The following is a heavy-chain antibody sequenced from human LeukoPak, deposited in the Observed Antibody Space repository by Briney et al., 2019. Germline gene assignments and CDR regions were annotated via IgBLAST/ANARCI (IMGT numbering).Heavy chain of an antibody. J-gene: IGHJ4*02. CDR2: ISSSSSTI. D-gene: IGHD4-23*01. Sequence: QSGGSLRLSCATSGFTFSSYGMNWVRQAPGKGLEWVSYISSSSSTIYYADSVKGRFTISRDNAKNSLYLQMNSLRAEDTAVYYCARTSTVALIRWGQGTLVTVSS. CDR3: ARTSTVALIR. CDR1: GFTFSSYG. V-gene: IGHV3-48*01.